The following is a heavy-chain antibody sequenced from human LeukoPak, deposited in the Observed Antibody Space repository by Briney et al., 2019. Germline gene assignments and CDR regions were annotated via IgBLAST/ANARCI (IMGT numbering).Heavy chain of an antibody. D-gene: IGHD2-21*02. Sequence: GGSLRLSCAASGFTFSSYDKHWVRQAPGKGLEWVAVISYEGSNKQYADSVKGRFTIPRDNSKNTLDLQMNSLRAEDTAVYYCARDLVVTDIHYFHHWGQGTLVTVSS. CDR2: ISYEGSNK. CDR3: ARDLVVTDIHYFHH. J-gene: IGHJ1*01. CDR1: GFTFSSYD. V-gene: IGHV3-30-3*01.